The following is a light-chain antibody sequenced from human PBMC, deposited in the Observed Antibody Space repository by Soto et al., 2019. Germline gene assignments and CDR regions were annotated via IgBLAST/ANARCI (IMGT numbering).Light chain of an antibody. V-gene: IGKV1-27*01. CDR3: QKYNSVPFS. CDR2: TAS. Sequence: DIEMSQSPSSLSASVGDRVTITCRASQGISKYLAWYQQKPGTVPRLLIYTASTLQSGVPSRFSGSGSGTDFTLTISSLQPEDVETYYCQKYNSVPFSFGPGTKVDIK. J-gene: IGKJ3*01. CDR1: QGISKY.